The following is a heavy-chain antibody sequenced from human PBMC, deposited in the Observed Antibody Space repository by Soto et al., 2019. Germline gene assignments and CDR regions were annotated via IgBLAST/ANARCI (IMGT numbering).Heavy chain of an antibody. CDR2: MNPNSGKT. V-gene: IGHV1-8*01. Sequence: ASVKVSCKASGYTFTSYDINWVRQATGQGLEWMGWMNPNSGKTGYAQKFQGRVTMTRNTSISTAYMELSSLRSEDTAVYYCARGSLIGGTGYYYGMDVWGQGTTVTVSS. J-gene: IGHJ6*02. CDR3: ARGSLIGGTGYYYGMDV. D-gene: IGHD1-26*01. CDR1: GYTFTSYD.